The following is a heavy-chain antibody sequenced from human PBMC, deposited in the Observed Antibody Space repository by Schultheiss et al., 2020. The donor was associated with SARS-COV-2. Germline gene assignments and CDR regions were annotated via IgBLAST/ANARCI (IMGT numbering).Heavy chain of an antibody. V-gene: IGHV1-18*01. CDR3: ARGSGVAGTSRLTLGYYGMDV. CDR2: INPNSGGT. CDR1: GYTFSSYG. Sequence: ASVKVSCKASGYTFSSYGISWVRQAPGQGLEWMGWINPNSGGTNYAQKFQGRVTMTRDTSTSTAYTGLRSLRSDDTAVYYCARGSGVAGTSRLTLGYYGMDVWGQGATVNVSS. D-gene: IGHD6-19*01. J-gene: IGHJ6*02.